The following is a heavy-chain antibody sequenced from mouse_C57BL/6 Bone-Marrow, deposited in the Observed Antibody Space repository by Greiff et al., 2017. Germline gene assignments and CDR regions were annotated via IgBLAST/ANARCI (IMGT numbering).Heavy chain of an antibody. Sequence: QVQLQQPGAELVRPGTSVKLSCKASGYTFTSYWMHWVKQRPGQGLEWIGVIDPSDSYTNSNPKFKGKATLTVDTSSSTAYMQLSSLTSEDSAVYYCARGNWAWFAYWGQGTLVTVSA. CDR3: ARGNWAWFAY. D-gene: IGHD4-1*01. V-gene: IGHV1-59*01. J-gene: IGHJ3*01. CDR2: IDPSDSYT. CDR1: GYTFTSYW.